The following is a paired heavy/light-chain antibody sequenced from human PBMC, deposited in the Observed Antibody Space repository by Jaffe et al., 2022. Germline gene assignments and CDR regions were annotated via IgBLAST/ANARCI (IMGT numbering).Light chain of an antibody. CDR3: MQGTHWPYT. CDR1: QSLVHSDGNTY. J-gene: IGKJ2*01. Sequence: DVVMTQSPLSLPVTLGQPASISCRSSQSLVHSDGNTYLNWFQQRPGQSPRRLIYKVSNRDSGVPDRFSGSGSGTDFTLKISRVEAEDVGVYYCMQGTHWPYTFGQGTKLEIK. CDR2: KVS. V-gene: IGKV2-30*02.
Heavy chain of an antibody. D-gene: IGHD6-13*01. Sequence: EVQLVESGGGLVKPGGSLRLSCAASGFTFSNAWMSWVRQAPGKGLEWVGRIKSKTDGGTTDYAAPVKGRFTISRDDSKNTLYLQMNSLKTEDTAVYYCTTTGIAAAGTPQSYYYYYYYMDVWGKGTTVTVSS. J-gene: IGHJ6*03. CDR2: IKSKTDGGTT. V-gene: IGHV3-15*01. CDR3: TTTGIAAAGTPQSYYYYYYYMDV. CDR1: GFTFSNAW.